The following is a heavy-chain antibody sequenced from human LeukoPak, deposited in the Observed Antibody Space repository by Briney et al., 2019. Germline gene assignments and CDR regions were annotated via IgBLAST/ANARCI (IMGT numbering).Heavy chain of an antibody. CDR3: ARVSYQLLGEDYFDY. J-gene: IGHJ4*02. CDR1: GASVSTDY. D-gene: IGHD2-2*01. Sequence: PSETLSLTCTISGASVSTDYWSWIRQAPGKGLEWTAYIYNTGSTDYNPSLQSRVTISLDTSKNRFALKLRSVNTAGTAVYYCARVSYQLLGEDYFDYWGQGALVTVSS. V-gene: IGHV4-59*02. CDR2: IYNTGST.